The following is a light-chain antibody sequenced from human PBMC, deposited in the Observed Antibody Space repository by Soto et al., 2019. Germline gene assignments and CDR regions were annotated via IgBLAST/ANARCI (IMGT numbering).Light chain of an antibody. CDR3: MQALQSLT. J-gene: IGKJ5*01. CDR1: QSLLYNNTYNY. CDR2: FGS. Sequence: EIVMTQSPLTLLVTPGEPASISSRSSQSLLYNNTYNYLDWYVQKPGQSPQLLIYFGSNRAPGVPDRFSGSGSGTDFTLKINRVEAEDVGTYYCMQALQSLTFGQGTRLEIK. V-gene: IGKV2-28*01.